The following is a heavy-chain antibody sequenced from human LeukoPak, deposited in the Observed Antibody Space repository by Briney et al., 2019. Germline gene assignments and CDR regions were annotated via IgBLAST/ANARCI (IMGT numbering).Heavy chain of an antibody. Sequence: SETLSLTCTVSGGSISSGSYYWSWIRQPAGKGLEWIGRIYTSGSTNYNPSLKSRVTISVDTSKNQFSLKLSSVTAADTAVYYCARRSPPPRSYYDRGNYYFDYWGQGTLVTVSS. CDR2: IYTSGST. D-gene: IGHD3-22*01. J-gene: IGHJ4*02. V-gene: IGHV4-61*02. CDR1: GGSISSGSYY. CDR3: ARRSPPPRSYYDRGNYYFDY.